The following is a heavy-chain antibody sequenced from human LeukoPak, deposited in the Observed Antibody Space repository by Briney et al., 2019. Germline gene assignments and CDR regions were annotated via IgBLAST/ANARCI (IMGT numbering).Heavy chain of an antibody. Sequence: PSETLSLTCTVSGGSISSYYWSWIRQPPGKGLEWIGYIYYSGSTNYNPSLKSRVTISVDTSKNQFSLKLSSVTAADTAVYYCARHYSSSWSGSFDPWGQGTLVTVSS. D-gene: IGHD6-13*01. CDR2: IYYSGST. V-gene: IGHV4-59*08. CDR1: GGSISSYY. CDR3: ARHYSSSWSGSFDP. J-gene: IGHJ5*02.